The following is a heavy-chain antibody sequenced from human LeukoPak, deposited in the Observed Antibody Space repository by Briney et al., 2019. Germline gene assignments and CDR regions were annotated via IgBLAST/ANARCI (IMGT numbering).Heavy chain of an antibody. CDR3: ARGTIVVVPAAMQTPYYYYYMDV. J-gene: IGHJ6*03. V-gene: IGHV4-34*01. CDR2: INHSGST. Sequence: SETLSLTCAVYGGSFSGYYWSWIRQPPGKGLEWIGEINHSGSTNYNPSLKSRVTISVDTSKNQFSLKLSSVTAADTAVYYCARGTIVVVPAAMQTPYYYYYMDVWGKGTTVTVSS. CDR1: GGSFSGYY. D-gene: IGHD2-2*01.